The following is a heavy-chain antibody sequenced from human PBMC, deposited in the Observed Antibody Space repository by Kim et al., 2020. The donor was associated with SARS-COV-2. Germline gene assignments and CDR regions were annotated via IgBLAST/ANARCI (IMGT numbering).Heavy chain of an antibody. CDR3: ASKRYNWYQPFDAFDI. D-gene: IGHD1-20*01. CDR2: ISAYNGNT. CDR1: GYTFTSYG. V-gene: IGHV1-18*01. Sequence: ASVKVSCKASGYTFTSYGITWVRQAPGQGLEWMGWISAYNGNTNYAQKLQGRVTMTTDTFTSTAYMELRSLRSDDTAVYYCASKRYNWYQPFDAFDIWGQGTMVTVSS. J-gene: IGHJ3*02.